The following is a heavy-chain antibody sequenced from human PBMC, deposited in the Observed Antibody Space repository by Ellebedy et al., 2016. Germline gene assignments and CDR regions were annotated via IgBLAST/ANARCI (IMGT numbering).Heavy chain of an antibody. CDR2: VSGNGNTK. CDR1: GFTFSGYA. D-gene: IGHD3-10*01. J-gene: IGHJ4*02. Sequence: GGSLRLSCVASGFTFSGYAMIWVRQAPGKGLEWVSDVSGNGNTKHYADSVKGRFTISRDNSKNTLYLQMNSLRAEDTAVYYCVKDVNWFDGYWGQGTLVTVSS. V-gene: IGHV3-23*01. CDR3: VKDVNWFDGY.